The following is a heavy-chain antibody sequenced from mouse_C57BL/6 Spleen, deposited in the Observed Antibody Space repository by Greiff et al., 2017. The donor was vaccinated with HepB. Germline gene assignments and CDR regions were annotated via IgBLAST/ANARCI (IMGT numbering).Heavy chain of an antibody. CDR1: GFTFSSYG. CDR3: ARMARTIN. CDR2: INSNGGST. J-gene: IGHJ2*01. V-gene: IGHV5-6-3*01. Sequence: EVMLVESGGGLVQPGGSLKLSCAASGFTFSSYGMSWVRQTPDKRLELVATINSNGGSTYYPDSVKGRFTISRDNAKNTLYLQMSSLKSEDTAMYDCARMARTINWGQGTTLTVSS.